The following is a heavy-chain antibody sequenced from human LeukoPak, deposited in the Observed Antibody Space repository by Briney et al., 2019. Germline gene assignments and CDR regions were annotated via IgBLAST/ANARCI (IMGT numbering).Heavy chain of an antibody. CDR3: ARDSYLPGIAAAGHFWYFDL. Sequence: SETLSLTCTVSGGSISSYYWSWIRQPPGKGLEWIGYIYYSGSTNYNPSLKSRVTISVDTSKNQFSLKLSSVTAADTAVYYCARDSYLPGIAAAGHFWYFDLWGRGTLVTVSS. CDR2: IYYSGST. V-gene: IGHV4-59*01. D-gene: IGHD6-13*01. CDR1: GGSISSYY. J-gene: IGHJ2*01.